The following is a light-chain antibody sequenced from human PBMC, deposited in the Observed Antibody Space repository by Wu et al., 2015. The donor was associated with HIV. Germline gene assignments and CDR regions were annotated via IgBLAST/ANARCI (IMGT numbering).Light chain of an antibody. J-gene: IGKJ1*01. CDR2: GAS. Sequence: EIVMTQSPATLSVSPGERATLSCRASQSVSSNLAWYQQKPGQAPRLLIYGASTRATGIPARFSGSGSGTEFTLTISSMQSEDFAVYYCQQYNNWPRTFGPRDQGGN. CDR3: QQYNNWPRT. CDR1: QSVSSN. V-gene: IGKV3-15*01.